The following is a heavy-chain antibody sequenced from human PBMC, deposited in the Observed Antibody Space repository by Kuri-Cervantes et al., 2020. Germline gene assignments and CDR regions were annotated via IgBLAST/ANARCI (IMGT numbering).Heavy chain of an antibody. D-gene: IGHD6-13*01. CDR2: IYTSGST. CDR3: ARDGLFDPYPQQLVFFGDAFDI. J-gene: IGHJ3*02. CDR1: GGSISSGSYY. Sequence: LRLSCTVSGGSISSGSYYWSWIRQPAGKGLEWIGRIYTSGSTNYNPSLKSRVTISVDTSKNQFSLKLSSVTAADTAVYYCARDGLFDPYPQQLVFFGDAFDIWGQGTMVTVSS. V-gene: IGHV4-61*02.